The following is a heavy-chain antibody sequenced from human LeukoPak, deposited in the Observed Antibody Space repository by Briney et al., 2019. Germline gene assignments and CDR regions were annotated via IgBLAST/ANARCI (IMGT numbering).Heavy chain of an antibody. CDR2: ISYDGSKK. D-gene: IGHD3-22*01. CDR1: GSTFSNYG. Sequence: PGGSLRLSCAASGSTFSNYGIHWVRLAPGKGLEWVALISYDGSKKYYADSVKGRFTISRDNSKNTLYLEMSSLRAEDTAVYYCAKNLYDNSSYDAFDILGRGTMVTVSS. J-gene: IGHJ3*02. CDR3: AKNLYDNSSYDAFDI. V-gene: IGHV3-30*18.